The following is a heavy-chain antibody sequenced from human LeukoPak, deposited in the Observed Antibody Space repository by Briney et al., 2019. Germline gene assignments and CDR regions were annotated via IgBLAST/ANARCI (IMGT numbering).Heavy chain of an antibody. D-gene: IGHD6-6*01. Sequence: GSSVKVSGKASGYTFTGYDMHWVRQAPGQGLEWMGWINPNSGGTNYAQKFQGRVTMTRETSISTAYMELSRLRSDDTAVYYCARDILGYIAAGYWGQGTLVTVSS. CDR2: INPNSGGT. CDR3: ARDILGYIAAGY. J-gene: IGHJ4*02. V-gene: IGHV1-2*02. CDR1: GYTFTGYD.